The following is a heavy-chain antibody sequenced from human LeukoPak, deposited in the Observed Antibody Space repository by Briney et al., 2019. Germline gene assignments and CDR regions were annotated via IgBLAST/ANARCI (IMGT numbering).Heavy chain of an antibody. CDR3: ARHGNYDFDY. V-gene: IGHV3-7*05. CDR1: GFTFSSYA. J-gene: IGHJ4*02. Sequence: GGSLRLSCAASGFTFSSYAMSWVRQAPGKGLEWVAKTKEDGSEKYYVDSVKGRFTISRDNANNSLYLQMNSLRAEDTAVYYCARHGNYDFDYWGQGTLVTVSS. D-gene: IGHD3-16*01. CDR2: TKEDGSEK.